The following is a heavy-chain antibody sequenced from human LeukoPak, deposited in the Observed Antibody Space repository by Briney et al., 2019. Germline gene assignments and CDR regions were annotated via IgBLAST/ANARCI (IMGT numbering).Heavy chain of an antibody. V-gene: IGHV1-46*01. D-gene: IGHD3-22*01. CDR2: INPSGGST. Sequence: ASVMVSCKASGYTFTSYYMHWVRQAPGQGLEWMGIINPSGGSTSYAQKFQGRVTMTRDMSTSTVYMELSSLRSEDTAVYYCAREWSSGYSPLGYWGQGTLVTVSS. J-gene: IGHJ4*02. CDR1: GYTFTSYY. CDR3: AREWSSGYSPLGY.